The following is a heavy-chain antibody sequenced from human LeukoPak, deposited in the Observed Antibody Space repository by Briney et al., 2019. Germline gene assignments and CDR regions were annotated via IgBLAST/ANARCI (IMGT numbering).Heavy chain of an antibody. CDR2: IVVGSGNT. Sequence: SVKVSCKASGFTFTSSAVQWVRQARGQRLEWIGWIVVGSGNTNYAQKFQERVTITRDVSTSTAYMGLSSLRSEDTAVYYCAAVRGYSSSWEFDYWGQGTLVTVSS. V-gene: IGHV1-58*01. CDR1: GFTFTSSA. J-gene: IGHJ4*02. CDR3: AAVRGYSSSWEFDY. D-gene: IGHD6-13*01.